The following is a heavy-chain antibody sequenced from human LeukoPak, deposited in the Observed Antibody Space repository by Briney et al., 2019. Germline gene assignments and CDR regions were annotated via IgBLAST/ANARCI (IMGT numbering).Heavy chain of an antibody. CDR1: GFTFSSHR. CDR2: VSTDGSTT. V-gene: IGHV3-74*01. D-gene: IGHD2-8*01. Sequence: GGSLRLSCAASGFTFSSHRMHWVRQAPGKGLVWVSCVSTDGSTTNYADSVKGRFTISRDNAKNALYLQMNSLRVEDTAVYYRARDTNGLAYWGLGTRVTVSS. J-gene: IGHJ4*02. CDR3: ARDTNGLAY.